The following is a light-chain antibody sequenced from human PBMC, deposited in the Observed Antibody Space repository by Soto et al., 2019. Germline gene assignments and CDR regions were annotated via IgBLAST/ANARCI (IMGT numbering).Light chain of an antibody. CDR1: QGTANY. CDR2: AAS. J-gene: IGKJ5*01. CDR3: EQLNSYPIT. Sequence: DIQLTQSPSFLSASVGDRVTITCRASQGTANYLAWYQQKPGKAPKLLIYAASTLQIGVPSRLSGSGSGTDSHLTISSIQPEDFATYYGEQLNSYPITSGQGTRLEIK. V-gene: IGKV1-9*01.